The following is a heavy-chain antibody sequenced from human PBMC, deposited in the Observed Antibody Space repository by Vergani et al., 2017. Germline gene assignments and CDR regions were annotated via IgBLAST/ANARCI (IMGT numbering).Heavy chain of an antibody. D-gene: IGHD1-1*01. CDR2: ISYDGTQK. CDR1: GFTSGYYA. Sequence: QVHLVESGGGVVQPGRSLRLSCVVSGFTSGYYAMNWARRAPGKGLEWVAVISYDGTQKYYADSVKGRFTISRDNSKSTLYLQMNSLRTEDTAVYYCATKSCGTPGCQIGYFREWGQGTLVTVSS. J-gene: IGHJ1*01. V-gene: IGHV3-30*03. CDR3: ATKSCGTPGCQIGYFRE.